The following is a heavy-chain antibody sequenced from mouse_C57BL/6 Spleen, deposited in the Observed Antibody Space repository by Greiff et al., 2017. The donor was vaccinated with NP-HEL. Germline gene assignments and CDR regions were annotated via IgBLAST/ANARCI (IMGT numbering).Heavy chain of an antibody. CDR3: AREGTTVGYAMDY. V-gene: IGHV5-17*01. Sequence: EVKLMESGGGLVKPGGSLKLSCAASGFTFSDYGMHWVRQAPEKGLEWVAYISSGSSTIYYADTVKGRFTISRDNAKNTLFLQMTSLRSEDTAMYYCAREGTTVGYAMDYWGQGTSVTVSS. CDR1: GFTFSDYG. D-gene: IGHD1-1*01. J-gene: IGHJ4*01. CDR2: ISSGSSTI.